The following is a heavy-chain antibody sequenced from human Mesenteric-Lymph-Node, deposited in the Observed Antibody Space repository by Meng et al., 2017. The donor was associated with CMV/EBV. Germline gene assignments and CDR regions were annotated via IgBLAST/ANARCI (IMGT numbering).Heavy chain of an antibody. CDR1: GFTFSSYA. CDR3: ARGIGYCTNGVCPTIPFDY. Sequence: GESLKISCAASGFTFSSYAMHWVRQAPGKGLEWVAVISYDGSNKYYADSVKGRFTISRDNSKNTLYLQMNSLRAEDTAVYYCARGIGYCTNGVCPTIPFDYWGQGTLVTVSS. V-gene: IGHV3-30*04. CDR2: ISYDGSNK. J-gene: IGHJ4*02. D-gene: IGHD2-8*01.